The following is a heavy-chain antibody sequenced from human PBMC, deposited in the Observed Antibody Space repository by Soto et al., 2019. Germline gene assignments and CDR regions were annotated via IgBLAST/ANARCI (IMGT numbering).Heavy chain of an antibody. CDR3: ARKDGSAWTNYLEY. J-gene: IGHJ4*02. D-gene: IGHD3-22*01. V-gene: IGHV1-3*04. Sequence: ASVKVSCKASGYTFTIHAMHWVRKAPGQRLEWMGWINTGNGNTKYSQKFRGRLTISRDTSATTAYMELCNLTSEDTAVYYCARKDGSAWTNYLEYWGLGTLVTVSS. CDR1: GYTFTIHA. CDR2: INTGNGNT.